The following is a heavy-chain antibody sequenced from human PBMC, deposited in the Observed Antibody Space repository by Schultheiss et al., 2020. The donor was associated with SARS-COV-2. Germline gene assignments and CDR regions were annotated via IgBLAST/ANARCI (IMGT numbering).Heavy chain of an antibody. V-gene: IGHV4-38-2*01. D-gene: IGHD6-6*01. CDR1: GYSISSGYY. J-gene: IGHJ4*02. CDR3: ARSSIAARYYFDY. Sequence: SETLSLTCAVSGYSISSGYYWGWIRQPPGKGLEWIGYIYYSGSTNYNPSLKSRVTISVDTSKNQFSLKLSSVTAADTAVYYCARSSIAARYYFDYWGQGTLVTVSS. CDR2: IYYSGST.